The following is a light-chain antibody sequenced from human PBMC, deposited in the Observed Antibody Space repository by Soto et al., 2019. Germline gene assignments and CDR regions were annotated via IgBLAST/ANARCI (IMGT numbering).Light chain of an antibody. Sequence: EIVLAQSPATLSVSPGARVPLSCRAPQTIGNKLAWYLQRPGQAPRLLIYDASTRATAIPARFSGSGSETEFTLTISSLQSEDSAVYYCQQYNNWPPWTFGQGTKVDIK. V-gene: IGKV3-15*01. CDR1: QTIGNK. CDR3: QQYNNWPPWT. J-gene: IGKJ1*01. CDR2: DAS.